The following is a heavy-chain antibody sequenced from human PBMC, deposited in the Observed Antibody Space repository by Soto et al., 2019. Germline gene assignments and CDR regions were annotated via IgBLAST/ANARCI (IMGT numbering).Heavy chain of an antibody. J-gene: IGHJ4*02. CDR3: ASGIQLWLRRINNGYSG. Sequence: QVQLVQSGAEVKKPESSVKVSCKAPGGTFSTYAISWVRQAPGQGLEWMVRILPMFGTANYAQRFQDRVTITADESTNTVYMELSSLRSEDTAVYFCASGIQLWLRRINNGYSGWGPGSLVTVSS. D-gene: IGHD5-18*01. CDR2: ILPMFGTA. CDR1: GGTFSTYA. V-gene: IGHV1-69*12.